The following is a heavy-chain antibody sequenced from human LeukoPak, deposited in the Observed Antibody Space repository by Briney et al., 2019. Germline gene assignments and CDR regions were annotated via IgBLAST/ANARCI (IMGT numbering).Heavy chain of an antibody. CDR2: ISSSGSTL. J-gene: IGHJ4*02. D-gene: IGHD1-20*01. CDR3: ARRRYNWNAIDY. Sequence: KPGGSLRLSCAASGFTFSDYYMSWIRQAPGKGLEWVSYISSSGSTLYYADSVKGRITISRDNAKNSLYLQMNSLRAEDTAVYCCARRRYNWNAIDYWGQGTLVTVSS. V-gene: IGHV3-11*01. CDR1: GFTFSDYY.